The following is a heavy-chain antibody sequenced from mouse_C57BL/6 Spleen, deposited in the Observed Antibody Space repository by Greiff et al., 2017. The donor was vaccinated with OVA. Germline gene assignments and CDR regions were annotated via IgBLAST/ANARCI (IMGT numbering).Heavy chain of an antibody. D-gene: IGHD1-1*01. CDR3: ARAVDYYGSSWFDY. CDR2: INPNNGGT. CDR1: GYTFTDYN. Sequence: VQLKQSGPELVKPGASVKMSCKASGYTFTDYNMHWVKQSHGKSLEWIGYINPNNGGTSYNQKFKGKATLTVNKSSSTAYMELRSLTSEDSAVYYCARAVDYYGSSWFDYWGQGTTLTVSS. J-gene: IGHJ2*01. V-gene: IGHV1-22*01.